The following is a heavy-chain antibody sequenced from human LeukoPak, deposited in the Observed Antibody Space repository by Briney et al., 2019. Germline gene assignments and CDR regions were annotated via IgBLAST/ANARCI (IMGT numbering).Heavy chain of an antibody. CDR2: IFYSGST. D-gene: IGHD3-10*01. V-gene: IGHV4-31*03. CDR1: GGSISSGGYY. CDR3: ARGSYMVRGVINPFFLDY. Sequence: PSATLSLTCTVSGGSISSGGYYWSWIRQLPGQGLEWIGSIFYSGSTDYNPSLKSRVTMSLDSSKNQFSLKLRSVTAADTAVYYCARGSYMVRGVINPFFLDYWGQGTLVTVSS. J-gene: IGHJ4*02.